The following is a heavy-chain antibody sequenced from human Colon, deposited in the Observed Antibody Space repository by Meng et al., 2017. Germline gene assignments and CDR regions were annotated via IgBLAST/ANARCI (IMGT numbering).Heavy chain of an antibody. D-gene: IGHD3-9*01. CDR3: ARVIPMTGVNWFDP. CDR1: GYTFTTYG. V-gene: IGHV7-4-1*02. Sequence: VEPVQSGSELKKAGAAVKVSCKAYGYTFTTYGINCVRQAPGQGLECMGWISTDTGKPTYAQGFTGQYVFSLDTSVSTAYLQISSLKAEDTAVYFCARVIPMTGVNWFDPWGQGTLVTVSS. CDR2: ISTDTGKP. J-gene: IGHJ5*02.